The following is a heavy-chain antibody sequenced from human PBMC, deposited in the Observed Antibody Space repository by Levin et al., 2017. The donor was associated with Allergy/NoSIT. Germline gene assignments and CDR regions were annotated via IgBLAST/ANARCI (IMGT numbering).Heavy chain of an antibody. Sequence: SETLSLTCTVSGGSISSSTYYWGWIRQPPGKGLEWIGTMYYSGSSYYNPSLKSRVTISVDTSNNQFSLKLSSVTAADTAVYYCARLYEQQLVHDWGQGTLVTVSS. CDR3: ARLYEQQLVHD. V-gene: IGHV4-39*01. D-gene: IGHD6-13*01. CDR1: GGSISSSTYY. CDR2: MYYSGSS. J-gene: IGHJ4*02.